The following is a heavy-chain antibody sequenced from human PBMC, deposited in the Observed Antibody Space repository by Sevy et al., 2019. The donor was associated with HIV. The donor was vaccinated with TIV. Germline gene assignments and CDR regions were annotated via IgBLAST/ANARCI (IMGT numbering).Heavy chain of an antibody. CDR1: GGSISSGGYY. V-gene: IGHV4-31*03. CDR2: ISYSGNT. CDR3: ARGVVAAGFDY. D-gene: IGHD2-15*01. Sequence: SETLSLTCTVSGGSISSGGYYWSWIRQHPGKGLEWMGYISYSGNTYYNPSLKSRLSMSLDTSKKQFSLNLSSVTAADTAVYVCARGVVAAGFDYWGQGTLVTVSS. J-gene: IGHJ4*02.